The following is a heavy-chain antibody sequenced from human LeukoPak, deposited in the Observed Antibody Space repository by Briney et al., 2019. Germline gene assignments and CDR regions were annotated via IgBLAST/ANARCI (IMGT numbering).Heavy chain of an antibody. V-gene: IGHV4-4*07. CDR3: ARELYCSGGSCYSRLDP. CDR1: GGSISTYY. Sequence: SETLSLTCTVSGGSISTYYWNWIRQPAGKGLEWIGRIYTSGSTNYNPSLKSRVTMSVDTSKNQFSLKLSSVTAADTAVYYCARELYCSGGSCYSRLDPWGQGTLVTVSS. CDR2: IYTSGST. J-gene: IGHJ5*02. D-gene: IGHD2-15*01.